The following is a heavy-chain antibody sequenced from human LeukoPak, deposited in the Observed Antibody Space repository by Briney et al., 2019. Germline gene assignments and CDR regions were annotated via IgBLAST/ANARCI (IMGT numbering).Heavy chain of an antibody. J-gene: IGHJ4*02. Sequence: GGSLRLSCAASGFTFSSYSMNWVRQAPGKGLEWVSYISSSSSTIYYADSVKGRFTISRDNAKNSLYLQMNSLRAEDTAVYYCAKSPYSSGWYPFDYWGQGTLVTVSS. D-gene: IGHD6-19*01. CDR2: ISSSSSTI. CDR1: GFTFSSYS. CDR3: AKSPYSSGWYPFDY. V-gene: IGHV3-48*01.